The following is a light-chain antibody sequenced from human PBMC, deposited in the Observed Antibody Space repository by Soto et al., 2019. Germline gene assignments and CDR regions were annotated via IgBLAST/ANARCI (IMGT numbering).Light chain of an antibody. Sequence: QSALSQPASVSGSPGQSITISCTGTSSDVGSYNLVSWYQKHPGRAPKLLIYEGSKRPSGVSNRFSGSKSANTASLTISGLQPEDEADYFCSSYGGRSTYVFGPGTKLNVL. V-gene: IGLV2-23*01. CDR2: EGS. CDR1: SSDVGSYNL. J-gene: IGLJ1*01. CDR3: SSYGGRSTYV.